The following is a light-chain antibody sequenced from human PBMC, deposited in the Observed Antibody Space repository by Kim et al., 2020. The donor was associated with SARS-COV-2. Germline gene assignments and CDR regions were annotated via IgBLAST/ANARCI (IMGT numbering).Light chain of an antibody. CDR1: QSISDW. J-gene: IGKJ1*01. V-gene: IGKV1-5*03. CDR3: QQYNSYPWT. Sequence: ATVGDRVNITGRASQSISDWWAWYQHKPGKAPNLLIYKASNVQTGVPSRISGSGSGTEFNLTISSLQSDDLATYYCQQYNSYPWTFGQGTKVDIK. CDR2: KAS.